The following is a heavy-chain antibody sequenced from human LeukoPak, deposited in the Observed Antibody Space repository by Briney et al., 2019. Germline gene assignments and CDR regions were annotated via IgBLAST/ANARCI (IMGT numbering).Heavy chain of an antibody. CDR3: ARLKYYDSTGYPPGYYMDV. D-gene: IGHD3-22*01. CDR2: IYATGST. Sequence: SETLSLTCTVSGGSIINYYWSWIRQPAGTGLEWVGRIYATGSTIYNPSLQSRLSLSVDTSKNQFSLRLTSVTAADTAVYYCARLKYYDSTGYPPGYYMDVWGKGITVTVSS. V-gene: IGHV4-4*07. J-gene: IGHJ6*03. CDR1: GGSIINYY.